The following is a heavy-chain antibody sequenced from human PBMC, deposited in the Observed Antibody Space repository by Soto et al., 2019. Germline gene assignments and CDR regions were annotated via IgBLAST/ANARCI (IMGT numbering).Heavy chain of an antibody. J-gene: IGHJ5*02. CDR3: ARSLDYYGSGGSFDP. CDR1: GGSISSYY. CDR2: IYYSGST. V-gene: IGHV4-59*01. D-gene: IGHD3-10*01. Sequence: QVQLQESGPGLVKPSETLSLTCTVSGGSISSYYWSWIRQPPGKGLEWIGYIYYSGSTNYNPSLKSRVTRSVDTSKNQFSLKLSSVTAADTAVYYCARSLDYYGSGGSFDPWGQGTLVTVSS.